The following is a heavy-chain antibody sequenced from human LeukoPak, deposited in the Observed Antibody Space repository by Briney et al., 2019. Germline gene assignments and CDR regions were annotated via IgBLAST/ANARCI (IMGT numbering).Heavy chain of an antibody. CDR1: GGTFSSYA. J-gene: IGHJ4*02. D-gene: IGHD1-26*01. CDR2: IIPIFGTA. CDR3: ATDREYSGSYRGFD. Sequence: VASVKVSCKASGGTFSSYAISWVRQAPGQGLEWMGGIIPIFGTANYAQKFQGRVTMTEDTSTDTAYMELSSLRSEDTAVYYCATDREYSGSYRGFDWGQGTLVTVSS. V-gene: IGHV1-69*06.